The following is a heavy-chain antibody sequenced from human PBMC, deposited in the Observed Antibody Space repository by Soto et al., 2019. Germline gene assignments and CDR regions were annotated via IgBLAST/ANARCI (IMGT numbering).Heavy chain of an antibody. D-gene: IGHD4-17*01. V-gene: IGHV4-59*08. CDR2: IYYSGST. Sequence: SETLSLTCTVSGGSISSYYWSWIRQPPGKGLEWIGYIYYSGSTNYNPSLKSRVTISVDTSKNQFSLKLSSVTAADTAVYYCARPPRNDYGDYYYYMDVWGKGTTVTVSS. J-gene: IGHJ6*03. CDR3: ARPPRNDYGDYYYYMDV. CDR1: GGSISSYY.